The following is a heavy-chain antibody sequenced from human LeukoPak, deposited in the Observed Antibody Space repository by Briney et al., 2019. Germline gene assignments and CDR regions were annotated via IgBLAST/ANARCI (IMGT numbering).Heavy chain of an antibody. CDR3: ARGPITTRSHFDY. CDR2: IIPIFATA. V-gene: IGHV1-69*13. J-gene: IGHJ4*02. D-gene: IGHD3-22*01. CDR1: GGTFSSYA. Sequence: SVTVSCKASGGTFSSYAISWVRQAPGQGLEWMGGIIPIFATANYAQKFQGRVTITADESTSTAYMELSSLRSEDTAVYYCARGPITTRSHFDYWGQGTLVTVSS.